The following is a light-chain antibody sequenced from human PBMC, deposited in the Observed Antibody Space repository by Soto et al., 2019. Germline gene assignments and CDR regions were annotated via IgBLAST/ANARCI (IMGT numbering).Light chain of an antibody. CDR2: LAS. J-gene: IGKJ1*01. CDR1: QSVLSSY. CDR3: QQHGSSPWT. V-gene: IGKV3-20*01. Sequence: EIVLTQSPGTLSLSPGERATLSCRASQSVLSSYLAWYQQNPGQAPRLLIYLASRRAAGIPDRFSGSGSGTNFTLTIRRVEPEDFAVYYCQQHGSSPWTFGQGTRV.